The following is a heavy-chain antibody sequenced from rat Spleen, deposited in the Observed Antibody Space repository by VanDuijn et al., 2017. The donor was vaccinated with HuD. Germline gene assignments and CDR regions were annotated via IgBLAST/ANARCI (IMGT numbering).Heavy chain of an antibody. Sequence: EVQLVESGGGLAQPGRSLKLSCVASGFTFHNYWMTWIRQAPGKGLEWVASISITGGGTYYPDSVKGRLTISRENARNTLYLEMNSLRYEDTATYYCTLVRVFTSDYYYRWFTYWGQGTLVTVSS. J-gene: IGHJ3*01. CDR3: TLVRVFTSDYYYRWFTY. CDR2: ISITGGGT. CDR1: GFTFHNYW. V-gene: IGHV5-31*01. D-gene: IGHD1-6*01.